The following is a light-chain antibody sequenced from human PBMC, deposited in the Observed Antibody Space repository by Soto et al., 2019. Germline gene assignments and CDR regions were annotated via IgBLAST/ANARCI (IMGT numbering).Light chain of an antibody. CDR1: QSVSSSY. CDR3: QQYNNWPRT. CDR2: GAS. J-gene: IGKJ1*01. V-gene: IGKV3-20*01. Sequence: EIVMTQSPATLSVSPGERATLSCRASQSVSSSYLAWYQQKPGQAPRLLIYGASNRATGIPDRFSGSGSGTDFTLAISRLEPEDFAVYYCQQYNNWPRTFGQGTKVDIK.